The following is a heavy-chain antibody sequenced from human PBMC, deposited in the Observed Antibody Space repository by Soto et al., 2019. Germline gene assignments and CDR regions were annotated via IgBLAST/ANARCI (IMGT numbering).Heavy chain of an antibody. V-gene: IGHV4-31*03. J-gene: IGHJ4*02. CDR2: IYYTGST. Sequence: QVQLQESGPGLVKPSQTLSLTCTVSGGSISSGGYYWRWIRQHPGKGLEWIGYIYYTGSTYYNPSLMSRVTISVETSKIQFALKLGSVTAADTAVYYCARWPQLEPRLDYGGQGTLVTVSS. CDR3: ARWPQLEPRLDY. D-gene: IGHD1-1*01. CDR1: GGSISSGGYY.